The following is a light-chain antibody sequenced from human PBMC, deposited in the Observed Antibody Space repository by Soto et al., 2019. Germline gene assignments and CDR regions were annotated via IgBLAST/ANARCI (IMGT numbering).Light chain of an antibody. J-gene: IGKJ4*01. V-gene: IGKV4-1*01. CDR2: WAS. CDR3: QQYYGSLT. CDR1: QSVLYSSNNKNY. Sequence: DIVMTQSPDSLAVSLGERATINCQSSQSVLYSSNNKNYLAWYQQKPGQPPKLLIYWASTRESGVPDRFSGSGSGTDLTLTISSLQAEDVAVYYCQQYYGSLTFGGGTKVEIK.